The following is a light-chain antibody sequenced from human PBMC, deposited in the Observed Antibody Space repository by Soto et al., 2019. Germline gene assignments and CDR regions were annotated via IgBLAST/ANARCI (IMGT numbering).Light chain of an antibody. CDR2: SNN. V-gene: IGLV1-44*01. Sequence: QSALTQPPSASGTPGQRVTISCSGSSSNIESNTVNWYQQLPGTAPKLLIYSNNQRPSGVPDRFSGSKSGTSASLAISGLQSEDEADYYCAAWDDSLNGLFGTGTKVTVL. J-gene: IGLJ1*01. CDR3: AAWDDSLNGL. CDR1: SSNIESNT.